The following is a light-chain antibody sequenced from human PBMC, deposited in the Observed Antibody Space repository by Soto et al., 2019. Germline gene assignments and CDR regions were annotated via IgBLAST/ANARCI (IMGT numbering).Light chain of an antibody. CDR3: QQSYNSPMYS. V-gene: IGKV1-39*01. Sequence: DIQMPQSPSSLSASVGDRVNITCRASQSIAYYLNWFQQKPGKAPKLLIYAASSLQSGVPPRFSSSGSGTDFNLTISSLQPEDFAAYYCQQSYNSPMYSFGQGTMLYVK. CDR1: QSIAYY. J-gene: IGKJ2*01. CDR2: AAS.